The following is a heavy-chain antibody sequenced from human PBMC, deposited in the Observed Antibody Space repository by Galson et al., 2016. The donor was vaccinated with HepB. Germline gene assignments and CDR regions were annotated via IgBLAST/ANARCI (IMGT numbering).Heavy chain of an antibody. Sequence: SETLSLTCTVSGGSIRTYYWSWIRQPPGKELEWIGHIYYSGSTNYNPSLMSRVTISVDTSKIQLSRKMSSVTAEDTAVYYCARDRILVRRYCTSTGRSDGMDVWGQGTTVTVSS. CDR1: GGSIRTYY. CDR3: ARDRILVRRYCTSTGRSDGMDV. D-gene: IGHD2-2*01. CDR2: IYYSGST. J-gene: IGHJ6*02. V-gene: IGHV4-59*01.